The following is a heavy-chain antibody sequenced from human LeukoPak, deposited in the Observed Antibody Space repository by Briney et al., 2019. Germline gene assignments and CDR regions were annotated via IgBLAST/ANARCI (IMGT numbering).Heavy chain of an antibody. CDR1: GDSVSSDYW. CDR2: VFHSGTT. D-gene: IGHD5-18*01. V-gene: IGHV4-4*02. J-gene: IGHJ4*02. CDR3: ARHRRGYNCHDY. Sequence: SETLSLTCAVSGDSVSSDYWWSWVRQSPGGGLEWIGEVFHSGTTNYNPSLVGRVTISLDKSKNQVSLKVTSVTAADTAVYYCARHRRGYNCHDYWGQGALVTVSS.